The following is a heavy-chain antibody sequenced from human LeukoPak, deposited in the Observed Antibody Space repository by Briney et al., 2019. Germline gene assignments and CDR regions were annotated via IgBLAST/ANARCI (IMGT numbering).Heavy chain of an antibody. J-gene: IGHJ4*02. CDR3: ARAIKAVAGTFHRDYYFDY. CDR1: GFTFSSYG. Sequence: GGSLRLSCAASGFTFSSYGMSWVRQAPGKGLEWVAVISYDGSNKYYADSVKGRFTISRDNSKNTLYLQMNSLRAEDTAVYYCARAIKAVAGTFHRDYYFDYWGQGTLVTVSS. D-gene: IGHD6-19*01. V-gene: IGHV3-30*03. CDR2: ISYDGSNK.